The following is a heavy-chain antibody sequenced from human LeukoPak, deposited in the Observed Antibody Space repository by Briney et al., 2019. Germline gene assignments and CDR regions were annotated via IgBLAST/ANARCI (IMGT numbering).Heavy chain of an antibody. D-gene: IGHD2-2*02. CDR3: TVVPAAIGVDY. CDR1: GFTFSSYA. CDR2: ISYDGSNK. J-gene: IGHJ4*02. Sequence: GGSLRLSCAASGFTFSSYAMHWVRQAPGKGLEWVAVISYDGSNKYYADSVKGRFTNSRDDSKNTLYLQMNSLKTEDTAVYYCTVVPAAIGVDYWGQGTLVTVSS. V-gene: IGHV3-30-3*01.